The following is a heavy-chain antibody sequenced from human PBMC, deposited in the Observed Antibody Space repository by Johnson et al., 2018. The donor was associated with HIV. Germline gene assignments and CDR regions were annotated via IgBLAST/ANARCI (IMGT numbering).Heavy chain of an antibody. Sequence: QMLLVESGGGVVQPGRSLRLSCAASGFTFSSYAMHWVRQAPGKGLEWVAVISYDGSNKYSPDSVKGRFTISRDNSKNTVYLQMNRLRPEDTAVYYCAKIRRAYYEDAFDMWGQGTMVTVSS. V-gene: IGHV3-30-3*02. CDR2: ISYDGSNK. D-gene: IGHD3-22*01. J-gene: IGHJ3*02. CDR1: GFTFSSYA. CDR3: AKIRRAYYEDAFDM.